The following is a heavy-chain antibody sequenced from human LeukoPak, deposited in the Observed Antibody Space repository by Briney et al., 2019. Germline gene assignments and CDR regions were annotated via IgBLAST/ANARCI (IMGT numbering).Heavy chain of an antibody. D-gene: IGHD6-19*01. Sequence: GGSLRLSCAASGCTFGDYGMSWVRQAPGKGLEWVSGINWNGGSTGYADSVTGRFTISRNNAKNSLYLQMNSLRAEDTALYYCAREGYSSGWQLYYYYMDVWGKGTSVTVSS. J-gene: IGHJ6*03. CDR1: GCTFGDYG. V-gene: IGHV3-20*04. CDR3: AREGYSSGWQLYYYYMDV. CDR2: INWNGGST.